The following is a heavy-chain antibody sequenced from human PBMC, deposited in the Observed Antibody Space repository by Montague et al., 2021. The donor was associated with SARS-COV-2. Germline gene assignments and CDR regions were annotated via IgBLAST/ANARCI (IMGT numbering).Heavy chain of an antibody. CDR1: GGSSSGYY. V-gene: IGHV4-34*01. CDR3: AMPYCSSTSCYLYYGMDV. CDR2: INHSGST. Sequence: SETLSLTCAVYGGSSSGYYWSWIRQPPGKGLEWIGEINHSGSTNYNPSLKSRVTISVDTSKNQFSLKLSSVTAADTAVYYCAMPYCSSTSCYLYYGMDVWGQGTTVTVSS. J-gene: IGHJ6*02. D-gene: IGHD2-2*01.